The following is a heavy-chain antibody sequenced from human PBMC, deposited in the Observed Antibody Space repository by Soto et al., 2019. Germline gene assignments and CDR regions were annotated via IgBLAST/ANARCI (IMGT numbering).Heavy chain of an antibody. J-gene: IGHJ4*02. CDR3: ARGGGSPYHDHEFDY. Sequence: SETLSLTCTVSGGSISGSDYYWGWVRQPPGQGPERIGCIYYRGTTNYNASFNSRVTISLDTSKNQFSLKLTSVTTADTAVYYCARGGGSPYHDHEFDYWCPGILVS. D-gene: IGHD2-2*01. CDR2: IYYRGTT. CDR1: GGSISGSDYY. V-gene: IGHV4-39*07.